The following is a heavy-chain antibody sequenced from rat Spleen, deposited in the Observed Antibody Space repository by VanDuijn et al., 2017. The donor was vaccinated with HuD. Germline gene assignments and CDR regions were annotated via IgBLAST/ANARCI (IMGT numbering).Heavy chain of an antibody. V-gene: IGHV5-22*01. J-gene: IGHJ3*01. CDR2: ISYEGTST. CDR1: GFTFSDYY. CDR3: ARHGYGGYSGPFAY. Sequence: EVQLVESGGGLVQPGGSLKLSCAASGFTFSDYYMAWVRQAPKKGLEWVASISYEGTSTHYGDSVKGRFTISRDDAKSTLYLQMNSLRSEDTATYYCARHGYGGYSGPFAYWGQGTLVTVSS. D-gene: IGHD1-11*01.